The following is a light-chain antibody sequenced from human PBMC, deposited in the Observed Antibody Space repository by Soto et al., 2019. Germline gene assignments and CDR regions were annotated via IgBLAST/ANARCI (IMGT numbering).Light chain of an antibody. Sequence: EVVMTQSPATLSVSPGERATLSCRASQSVSSDLAWYHQKPGQPPRLLIYGASTRATGIPARFSGSGSGTEITLTISSLQSEDVAVYYCQQYNNWPYTSGQGTKLEIK. CDR2: GAS. V-gene: IGKV3-15*01. CDR1: QSVSSD. CDR3: QQYNNWPYT. J-gene: IGKJ2*01.